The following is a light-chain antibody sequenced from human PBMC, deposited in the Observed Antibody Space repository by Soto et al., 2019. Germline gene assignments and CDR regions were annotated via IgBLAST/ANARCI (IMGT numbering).Light chain of an antibody. V-gene: IGKV3-15*01. CDR2: DVS. CDR3: QQYNNWPPT. J-gene: IGKJ5*01. Sequence: VGMTPPPPPLSVSPGERATLSCMASQSAGGSLGWYQQKPGQPPSLLIYDVSIRATGIPARFNGSGSGTEFTLTISSLQSEDFAVYYCQQYNNWPPTSCQGTRLEI. CDR1: QSAGGS.